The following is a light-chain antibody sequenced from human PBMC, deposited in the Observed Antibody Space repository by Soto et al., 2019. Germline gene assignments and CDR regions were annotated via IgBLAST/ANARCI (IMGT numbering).Light chain of an antibody. V-gene: IGKV1-5*01. CDR3: QEYNSYSGT. J-gene: IGKJ1*01. Sequence: DIQMTQSPSIMSASVGDRVTIAGRASHNINRWLAWYQKKPGKAPKLLIYDASRLESGAPSRFGGSGSGTEFTLSISSLQPDDFAIYYCQEYNSYSGTFGPGTKVDIK. CDR1: HNINRW. CDR2: DAS.